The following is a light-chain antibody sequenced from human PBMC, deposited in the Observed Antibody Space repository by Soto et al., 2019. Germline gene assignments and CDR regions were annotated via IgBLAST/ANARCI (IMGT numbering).Light chain of an antibody. CDR2: EVS. CDR3: SSYSSSSTFYV. J-gene: IGLJ1*01. CDR1: SSDVGGYDY. Sequence: SVLTQPASVSGSPGQSITISCTGTSSDVGGYDYVSWYQQYPGKAPKLVIYEVSNRPSGVSNRFSGSKSGDTASLTISGLRAEDEADYYCSSYSSSSTFYVFGGGTKVTVL. V-gene: IGLV2-14*01.